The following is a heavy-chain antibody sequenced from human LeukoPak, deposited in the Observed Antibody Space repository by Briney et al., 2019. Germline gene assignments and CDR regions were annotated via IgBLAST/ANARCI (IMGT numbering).Heavy chain of an antibody. J-gene: IGHJ5*02. Sequence: GASVKVTCKASGGTFSSYAISWVRQAPGQGLEWMGGIIPIFGTANYAQKFQGRVTITADESTSTAYMELSSLRSEDTAVYYCARAGSSSSDGMGWFDPWGQGTLVTVSS. V-gene: IGHV1-69*13. CDR3: ARAGSSSSDGMGWFDP. D-gene: IGHD6-6*01. CDR1: GGTFSSYA. CDR2: IIPIFGTA.